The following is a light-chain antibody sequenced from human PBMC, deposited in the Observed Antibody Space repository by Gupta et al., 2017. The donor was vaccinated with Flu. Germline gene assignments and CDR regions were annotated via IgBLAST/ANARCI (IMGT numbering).Light chain of an antibody. V-gene: IGLV3-21*02. CDR3: QLWDSSRNQVV. Sequence: QTARIAGGGKKIGRRRVHWDRQKPGQAPVVVVYDDSNRPAGIPERFSGSKSGNTATLTSSRVEAGDEADYYCQLWDSSRNQVVFGGGTKLTVL. CDR1: KIGRRR. CDR2: DDS. J-gene: IGLJ2*01.